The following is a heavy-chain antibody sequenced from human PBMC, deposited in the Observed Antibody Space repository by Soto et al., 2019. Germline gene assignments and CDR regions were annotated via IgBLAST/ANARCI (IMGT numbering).Heavy chain of an antibody. CDR2: IYWDDDK. Sequence: QITLKESGPPLVKPTQTLTLTCTFSGFALTTSGVGVGWIRQPPGKALEWLALIYWDDDKRYSPSLKSRLTITKDTSKIQVVLTVTNMDPVDTATYYCAHRLTRYTWNYGLFDDWGQGTLVTVSS. J-gene: IGHJ4*02. V-gene: IGHV2-5*02. CDR1: GFALTTSGVG. D-gene: IGHD1-7*01. CDR3: AHRLTRYTWNYGLFDD.